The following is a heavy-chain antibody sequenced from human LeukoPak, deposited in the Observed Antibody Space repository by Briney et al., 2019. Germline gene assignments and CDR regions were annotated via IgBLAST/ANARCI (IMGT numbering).Heavy chain of an antibody. J-gene: IGHJ4*02. CDR3: AKTYSRESGYDFFFHY. Sequence: GGSLRLSCAASGFSFSNYGFHWVRQAPGKGLDWVSAISYDGKNIHYADSVKGRFTISRDNSRNTVYLQMNSLRVEDTAVYYCAKTYSRESGYDFFFHYWGQGTRVTISS. V-gene: IGHV3-33*06. D-gene: IGHD5-12*01. CDR2: ISYDGKNI. CDR1: GFSFSNYG.